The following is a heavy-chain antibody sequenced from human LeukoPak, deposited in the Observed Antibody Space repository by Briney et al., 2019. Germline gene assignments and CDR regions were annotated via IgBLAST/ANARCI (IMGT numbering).Heavy chain of an antibody. J-gene: IGHJ3*02. CDR2: IYSGGST. CDR3: ARDRVYYYDSSGYYPDAFDI. D-gene: IGHD3-22*01. CDR1: GFTFSTYG. Sequence: GGSLRLSCAASGFTFSTYGMHWVRQAPGKGLEWVSVIYSGGSTYYADSVKGRFTISRDNSKNTLYLQMNSLRAEDTAVYYCARDRVYYYDSSGYYPDAFDIWGQGTMVTVSS. V-gene: IGHV3-66*01.